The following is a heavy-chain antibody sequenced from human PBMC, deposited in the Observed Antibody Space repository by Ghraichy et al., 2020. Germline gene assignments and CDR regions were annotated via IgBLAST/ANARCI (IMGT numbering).Heavy chain of an antibody. CDR3: ARAGNDDSYYDSSGYYGALYLNY. V-gene: IGHV3-21*01. Sequence: GGSLRLSCAASGFTFSSYSMNWVRQAPGKGLEWVSSISRTSDYIYYADSVKGRFTISRDNAKNSLYLQMNSLRAEDTAVYYCARAGNDDSYYDSSGYYGALYLNYWGQGTLVTVSS. D-gene: IGHD3-22*01. CDR1: GFTFSSYS. J-gene: IGHJ4*02. CDR2: ISRTSDYI.